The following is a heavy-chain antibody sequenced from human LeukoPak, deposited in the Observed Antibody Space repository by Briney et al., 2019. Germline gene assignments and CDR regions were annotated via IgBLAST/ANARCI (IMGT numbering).Heavy chain of an antibody. CDR2: INHSGST. V-gene: IGHV4-34*03. Sequence: SETLSLTCAVYGGSFSGYYWSWLRQPPGKGLEWIGEINHSGSTNYNPSLKSRVTISVDTSKNQFSLKVSTVTAADTAVYYCTTYYVGEGGRGHWGPGTLVTVSS. CDR3: TTYYVGEGGRGH. J-gene: IGHJ4*02. CDR1: GGSFSGYY. D-gene: IGHD2-21*01.